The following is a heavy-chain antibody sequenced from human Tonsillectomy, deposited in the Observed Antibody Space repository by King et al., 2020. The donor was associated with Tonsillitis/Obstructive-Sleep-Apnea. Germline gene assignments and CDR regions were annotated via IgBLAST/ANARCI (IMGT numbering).Heavy chain of an antibody. CDR2: ISSSSSYT. J-gene: IGHJ6*03. CDR1: GFTFSDYY. D-gene: IGHD3-3*01. Sequence: QLVQSGGGLVKPGGSLRLSCAASGFTFSDYYMSWIRQAPGKGLEWVSYISSSSSYTNYADSVKGRFTISRDNAKNSLYLQMNSLRAEDTAVYYCARDRYYDFWSGYYDYYYYMDVWGKGTMVTVSS. CDR3: ARDRYYDFWSGYYDYYYYMDV. V-gene: IGHV3-11*05.